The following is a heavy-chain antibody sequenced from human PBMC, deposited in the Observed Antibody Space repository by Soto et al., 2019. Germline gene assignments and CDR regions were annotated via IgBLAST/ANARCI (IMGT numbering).Heavy chain of an antibody. D-gene: IGHD3-22*01. J-gene: IGHJ6*02. CDR1: GGTFSSYT. V-gene: IGHV1-69*04. Sequence: ASVKVSCKASGGTFSSYTISWVRQAPGQGLEWMGRIIPILGITNYAQKFQGRVTITTDKSTSTAYMELSSLRSEDTAVYYCARDPPLGGYPSHYYYYYGMDVWGQGTTVTVSS. CDR3: ARDPPLGGYPSHYYYYYGMDV. CDR2: IIPILGIT.